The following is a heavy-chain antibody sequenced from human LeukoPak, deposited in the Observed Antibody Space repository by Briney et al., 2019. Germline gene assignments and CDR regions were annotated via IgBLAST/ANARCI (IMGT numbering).Heavy chain of an antibody. CDR3: ASGVEGSSRNYFDY. CDR1: GFTFSSFS. CDR2: ISSSSSYI. D-gene: IGHD6-6*01. Sequence: GGSLRLSCAASGFTFSSFSMNWVRQAPGKGLDWVSSISSSSSYIYYADSVKGRFTISRDNAKNSLFLQMNSLRAEDTAVYYCASGVEGSSRNYFDYWGQGTLVTVSS. J-gene: IGHJ4*02. V-gene: IGHV3-21*01.